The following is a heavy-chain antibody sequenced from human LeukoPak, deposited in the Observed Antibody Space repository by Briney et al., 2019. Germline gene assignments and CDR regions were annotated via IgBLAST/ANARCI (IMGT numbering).Heavy chain of an antibody. CDR2: ISRSSIYT. CDR3: ARALRNGSGSYYNAFDI. Sequence: GGSLRLSCAASGFTFSVYYMSWIRQAPGKGLEWVSYISRSSIYTNYADSVKGRFTISRDNAQNSLYLQMNSLRAEDTAVDYCARALRNGSGSYYNAFDIWGQGTMVTDSS. CDR1: GFTFSVYY. D-gene: IGHD3-10*01. V-gene: IGHV3-11*03. J-gene: IGHJ3*02.